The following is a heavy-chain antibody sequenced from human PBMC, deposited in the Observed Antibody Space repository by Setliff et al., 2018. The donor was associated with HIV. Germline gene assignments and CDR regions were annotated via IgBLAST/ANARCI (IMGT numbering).Heavy chain of an antibody. Sequence: ETLSLTCPVSGGSISSSSYDWGWSRQPPGKGLEWIGSIYYSGSTYYNPYLKSRVTISVDTSKNQISLNLSSVTAADTAVYYCASRYHYYDSSGYYRQGAFDIWGQGTMVTVSS. J-gene: IGHJ3*02. CDR3: ASRYHYYDSSGYYRQGAFDI. V-gene: IGHV4-39*01. CDR2: IYYSGST. CDR1: GGSISSSSYD. D-gene: IGHD3-22*01.